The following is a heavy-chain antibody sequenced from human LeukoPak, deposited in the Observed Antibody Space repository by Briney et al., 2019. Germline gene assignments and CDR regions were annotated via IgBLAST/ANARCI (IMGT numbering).Heavy chain of an antibody. Sequence: PSETLSLTCTVSGGSISNHYWSWIRQPPGKGLEWIGYIYYSGSTNYNPSLKSRVIISVDTSKNQFSLKLSSVTAADTAVYYCAREVFGGKKSFDPWGQGTLVTVSS. CDR2: IYYSGST. D-gene: IGHD2-15*01. CDR3: AREVFGGKKSFDP. J-gene: IGHJ5*02. CDR1: GGSISNHY. V-gene: IGHV4-59*11.